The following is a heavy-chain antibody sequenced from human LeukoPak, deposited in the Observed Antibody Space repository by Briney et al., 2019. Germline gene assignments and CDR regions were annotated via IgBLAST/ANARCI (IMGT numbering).Heavy chain of an antibody. D-gene: IGHD7-27*01. V-gene: IGHV4-59*08. CDR1: GGSISNYY. Sequence: TSETLSLTCTVSGGSISNYYWSWIRQHPGKRLEWIGYVSYSGSSSSNPSLESRVTISVDMSKNQFSLRLSSVTASDTAVYYCARLQGRGDNYLDYWGQGTLVTVSS. CDR2: VSYSGSS. J-gene: IGHJ4*02. CDR3: ARLQGRGDNYLDY.